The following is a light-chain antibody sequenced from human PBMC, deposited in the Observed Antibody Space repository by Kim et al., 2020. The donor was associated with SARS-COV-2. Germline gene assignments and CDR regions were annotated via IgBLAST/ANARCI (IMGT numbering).Light chain of an antibody. J-gene: IGLJ2*01. CDR1: SSDVGGYNY. CDR2: DVS. CDR3: SSYTSSSSVV. V-gene: IGLV2-14*01. Sequence: QSALTQPASVSGSPGQSITISCTGTSSDVGGYNYVSWYQQQPGKAPKLMIYDVSKRPSGVSNRFSGSKSGNTASLTISGLQAEDEADYYCSSYTSSSSVVFGGGTQLTVL.